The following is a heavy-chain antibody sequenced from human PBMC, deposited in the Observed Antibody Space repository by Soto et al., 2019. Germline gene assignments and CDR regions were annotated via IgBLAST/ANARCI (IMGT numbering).Heavy chain of an antibody. CDR2: MNPNSGNT. Sequence: QVQLVQSGAEVKKPGASVKVSCKASGYTFTSYDLNWVRQATGQGLEWMGWMNPNSGNTGYAQNLQGRVTMTRNTSIITAYMEQSSLGSEDTAVYYFARAYMVVGDAFDIWGQGTMVTVSS. CDR1: GYTFTSYD. D-gene: IGHD2-21*01. J-gene: IGHJ3*02. V-gene: IGHV1-8*01. CDR3: ARAYMVVGDAFDI.